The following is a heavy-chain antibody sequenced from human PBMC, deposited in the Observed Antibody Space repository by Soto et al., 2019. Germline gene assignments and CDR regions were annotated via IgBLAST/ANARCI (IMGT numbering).Heavy chain of an antibody. J-gene: IGHJ4*02. CDR1: GGSISSSSYY. V-gene: IGHV4-39*07. Sequence: SETLSLTCTVSGGSISSSSYYWGWIRQPPGKGLEWIGSIYYSGSTYYNPSLKSRVTISVDTSKNQFSLKLSSVTAADTAVYYCASLYYYGSGSYFHYWGQGTLVTVSS. CDR3: ASLYYYGSGSYFHY. CDR2: IYYSGST. D-gene: IGHD3-10*01.